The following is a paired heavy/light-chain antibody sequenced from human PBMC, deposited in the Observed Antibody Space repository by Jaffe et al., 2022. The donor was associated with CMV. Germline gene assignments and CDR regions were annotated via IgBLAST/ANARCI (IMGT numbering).Heavy chain of an antibody. CDR2: IYYSGST. Sequence: QVQLQESGPGLVKPSETLSLTCTVSGGSISNYYWNWIRQPPGKGLECIGYIYYSGSTKYNPSLKSRVTISVDTSKNQFSLKLSSVTAADTAVYYCARSSRTAMGSYDAWGQGTLVTVSS. V-gene: IGHV4-59*01. J-gene: IGHJ4*02. CDR3: ARSSRTAMGSYDA. CDR1: GGSISNYY. D-gene: IGHD5-18*01.
Light chain of an antibody. CDR1: NLRSYY. CDR3: SSRDSSDNLWV. V-gene: IGLV3-19*01. J-gene: IGLJ3*02. Sequence: SSELTQDPAVSVALGQTVRITCQGDNLRSYYASWYQQKPGQAPVLVFFDKNNRPSGIPDRFSGSSSRDTASLTIAGAQAEDEADYYCSSRDSSDNLWVFGGGTKLTVL. CDR2: DKN.